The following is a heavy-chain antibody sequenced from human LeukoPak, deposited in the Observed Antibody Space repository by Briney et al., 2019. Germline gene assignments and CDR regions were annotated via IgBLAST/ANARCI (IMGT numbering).Heavy chain of an antibody. D-gene: IGHD6-13*01. Sequence: SETLSRTCTVAGGSISSGSYYWSWIRQPAWKGLEWIVRISTSGSTNYNPSLNSRVTISVDTSKNQFSLKLSSVTAADTAVYYCAREGIATAGTNYWGQGTLVTVSS. J-gene: IGHJ4*02. V-gene: IGHV4-61*02. CDR2: ISTSGST. CDR3: AREGIATAGTNY. CDR1: GGSISSGSYY.